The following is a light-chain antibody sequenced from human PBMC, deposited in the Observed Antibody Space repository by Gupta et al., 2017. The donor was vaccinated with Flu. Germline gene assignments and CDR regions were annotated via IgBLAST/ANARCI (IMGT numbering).Light chain of an antibody. CDR1: SSDVGGFNY. CDR3: SSYAGGDKDV. V-gene: IGLV2-8*01. CDR2: EVS. J-gene: IGLJ1*01. Sequence: TSSDVGGFNYVSWYQQHPGKVPKLIIYEVSQRPSGVPDRFSGSKSGSTASLTVSGLQAEDEADYYCSSYAGGDKDVFGTGTRVSVL.